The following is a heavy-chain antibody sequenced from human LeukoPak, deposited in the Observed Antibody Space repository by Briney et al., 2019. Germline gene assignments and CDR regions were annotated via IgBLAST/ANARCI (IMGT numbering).Heavy chain of an antibody. Sequence: SVKVSCKASGGTFSSYAISWVRQAPGQGLEWMGRIIPILGIANYAQKFQGRVTITADKSTSTAYMELSSLRSEDTAVYYCARGRRRLTMTPDAFDIWGQGTMVTVSS. CDR3: ARGRRRLTMTPDAFDI. CDR2: IIPILGIA. CDR1: GGTFSSYA. J-gene: IGHJ3*02. V-gene: IGHV1-69*04. D-gene: IGHD3-22*01.